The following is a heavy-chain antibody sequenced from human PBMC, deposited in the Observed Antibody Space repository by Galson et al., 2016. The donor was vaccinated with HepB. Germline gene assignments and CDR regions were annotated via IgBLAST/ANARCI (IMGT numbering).Heavy chain of an antibody. D-gene: IGHD3-3*01. CDR3: ANFGVALED. V-gene: IGHV3-30-3*01. CDR1: GLNFNNYV. Sequence: SLRLSCAASGLNFNNYVMHWVRQAPGKGLEWVALISFDVNNKYYADSVKGRFTISRDNTKNTLSLQMNILRGDDTAVYYCANFGVALEDWGQGTLVTVSS. CDR2: ISFDVNNK. J-gene: IGHJ4*02.